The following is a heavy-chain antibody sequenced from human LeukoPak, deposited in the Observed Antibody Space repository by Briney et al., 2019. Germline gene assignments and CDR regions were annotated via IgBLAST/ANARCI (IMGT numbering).Heavy chain of an antibody. D-gene: IGHD3-16*02. CDR3: DALGIWGSYRSTDY. Sequence: GGSLRLSCAASGFTFDDYAMHWVRQAPGKGLEWVSGISWNSGSIGYADSVKGRFTISRDNAKNSLYLQMNSLRAEDTALYYCDALGIWGSYRSTDYWGQGTLVTVSS. J-gene: IGHJ4*02. CDR1: GFTFDDYA. CDR2: ISWNSGSI. V-gene: IGHV3-9*01.